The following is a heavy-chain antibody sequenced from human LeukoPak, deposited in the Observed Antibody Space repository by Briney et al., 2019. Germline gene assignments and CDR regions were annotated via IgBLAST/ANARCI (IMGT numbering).Heavy chain of an antibody. CDR3: ARGRVITYYDFWSGPNYGMDV. D-gene: IGHD3-3*01. CDR2: MNPNSGNT. V-gene: IGHV1-8*01. CDR1: GYTFTSYD. J-gene: IGHJ6*02. Sequence: ASVKVSCKASGYTFTSYDINWVRQATGQGLEWMGWMNPNSGNTGYAQKCQGRVTMTRNTSISTAYMELSSLRSEDTAVYYCARGRVITYYDFWSGPNYGMDVWGQGTTVTVSS.